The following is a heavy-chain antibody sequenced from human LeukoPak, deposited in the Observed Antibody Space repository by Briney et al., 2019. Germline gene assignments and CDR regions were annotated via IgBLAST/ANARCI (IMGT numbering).Heavy chain of an antibody. Sequence: GGSLRLSCVASRFTFTGFAMHWVRQAPGKGLEWVAVISWDGSIKYYADSVKGRFTISRDNSKNTLYLQMNSLRAEDTAVYYCGRDGGGSGWYTHLDYWGQGILVTVSS. CDR3: GRDGGGSGWYTHLDY. D-gene: IGHD6-19*01. CDR2: ISWDGSIK. V-gene: IGHV3-30-3*01. J-gene: IGHJ4*02. CDR1: RFTFTGFA.